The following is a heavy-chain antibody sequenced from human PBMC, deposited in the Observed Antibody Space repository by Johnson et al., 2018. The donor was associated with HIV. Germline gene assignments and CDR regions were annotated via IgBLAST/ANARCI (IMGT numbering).Heavy chain of an antibody. CDR1: GFTFSNYY. CDR3: ARDHGWSRGWLFDAFDI. Sequence: VQLVESGGGVVQPGGSLRLSCAASGFTFSNYYMSWIRQAPGKGLEWVSYISSSGSTIYYADSVKGRFTISRDNAKNSLYLQMNSLRPEDTAVYYCARDHGWSRGWLFDAFDIWGQGTMVTVSS. J-gene: IGHJ3*02. D-gene: IGHD6-19*01. V-gene: IGHV3-11*04. CDR2: ISSSGSTI.